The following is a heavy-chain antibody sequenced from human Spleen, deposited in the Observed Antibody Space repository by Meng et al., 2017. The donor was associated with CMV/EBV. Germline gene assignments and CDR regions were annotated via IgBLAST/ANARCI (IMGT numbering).Heavy chain of an antibody. D-gene: IGHD2-2*02. CDR1: SISSYY. V-gene: IGHV4-59*01. CDR2: IYYSGST. CDR3: ARDLSCRTTSCYRGYFDY. Sequence: SISSYYWSWIRQPPGKGLEWIGYIYYSGSTNYNPSLKSRVTISVDTSKNQFSLKLSSVTAADTAVYYCARDLSCRTTSCYRGYFDYWGQGTLVTVSS. J-gene: IGHJ4*02.